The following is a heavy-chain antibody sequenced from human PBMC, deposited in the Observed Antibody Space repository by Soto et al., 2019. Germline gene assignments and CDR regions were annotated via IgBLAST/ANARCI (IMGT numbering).Heavy chain of an antibody. CDR1: GGSFSGYY. J-gene: IGHJ4*02. CDR2: INHSGST. Sequence: QEQLQQWGAGLLKPSETLSLTCAVYGGSFSGYYWSWIRQPPGKGLEWIGEINHSGSTNYYPSLKSRVTISVDTSKNQFSLKLSSVTAADTAVYYCARGNAAAGTHFDYWGQGTLVTVSS. V-gene: IGHV4-34*01. D-gene: IGHD6-13*01. CDR3: ARGNAAAGTHFDY.